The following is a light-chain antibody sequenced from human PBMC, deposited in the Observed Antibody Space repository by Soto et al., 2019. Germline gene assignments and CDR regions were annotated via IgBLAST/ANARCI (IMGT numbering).Light chain of an antibody. CDR2: TDD. CDR3: AAWDASLSGHV. Sequence: QSVLAQRPSVSGTPGQRVTISCSGSSSNIGKHTVNWFQQLPGAAPKPLFYTDDQRRSGVPDRFSASKSGTSASLAISGLQSEDEADYYCAAWDASLSGHVFGPGTKVTVL. V-gene: IGLV1-44*01. CDR1: SSNIGKHT. J-gene: IGLJ1*01.